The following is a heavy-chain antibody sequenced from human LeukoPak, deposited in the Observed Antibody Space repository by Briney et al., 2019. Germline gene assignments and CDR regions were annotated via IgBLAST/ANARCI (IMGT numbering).Heavy chain of an antibody. J-gene: IGHJ4*02. Sequence: SGPALVKPTQTLTLTCTFSRFSLSTRGLRVSSIRQPPGKTLEWLARIDWDDDKFYSTSLKTRLTISKDTSKNQVVLTMTNMDPVDTATYYCARSRRDYGDYDYWGQGTLVTVSS. V-gene: IGHV2-70*04. CDR3: ARSRRDYGDYDY. CDR1: RFSLSTRGLR. CDR2: IDWDDDK. D-gene: IGHD4-17*01.